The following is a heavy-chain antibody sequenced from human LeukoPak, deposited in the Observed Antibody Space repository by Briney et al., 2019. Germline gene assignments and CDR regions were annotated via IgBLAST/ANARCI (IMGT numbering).Heavy chain of an antibody. Sequence: KPGESLRISCKGSGYIFTHNWIGWVRQMPGKGLEWMGIIYPGDSDTRYSPSFQGQVTISADKSISTAYLQWSSLKASDTAMYYCASRSSNYYYYGMDVWGQGTTVTVSS. CDR2: IYPGDSDT. J-gene: IGHJ6*02. CDR1: GYIFTHNW. V-gene: IGHV5-51*01. CDR3: ASRSSNYYYYGMDV. D-gene: IGHD6-6*01.